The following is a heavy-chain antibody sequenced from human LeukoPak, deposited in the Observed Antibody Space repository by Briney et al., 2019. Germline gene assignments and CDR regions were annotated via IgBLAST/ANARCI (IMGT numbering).Heavy chain of an antibody. J-gene: IGHJ3*02. D-gene: IGHD3-22*01. Sequence: ASVKVSCKASGYTFTSYGISWVRQAPGQGLEWMGWISAYNGNTNYAQKLQGRVTMTTDTSTSTAYMELRSLRSDDTAVYYCARDPAVAVTMIVVGSRAAFDIWGQGTMVTVSS. V-gene: IGHV1-18*01. CDR3: ARDPAVAVTMIVVGSRAAFDI. CDR2: ISAYNGNT. CDR1: GYTFTSYG.